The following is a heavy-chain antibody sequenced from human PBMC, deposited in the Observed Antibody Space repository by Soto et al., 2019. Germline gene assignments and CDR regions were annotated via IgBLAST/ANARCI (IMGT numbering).Heavy chain of an antibody. V-gene: IGHV2-5*01. D-gene: IGHD3-9*01. Sequence: SGPTLVNPTQTLTLTCTFSGFSLSTSGVGVGWIRQPPGKALEWLALIYWNDDKRYSPSLKSRLTITKDTSKNQVVLTMTNMDPVDTATYYCAHRSRYFDWLLLPYFAYWGQGTLVTVSS. CDR3: AHRSRYFDWLLLPYFAY. CDR2: IYWNDDK. CDR1: GFSLSTSGVG. J-gene: IGHJ4*02.